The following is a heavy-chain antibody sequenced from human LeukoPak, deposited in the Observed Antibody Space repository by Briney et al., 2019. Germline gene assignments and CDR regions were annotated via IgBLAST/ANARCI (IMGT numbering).Heavy chain of an antibody. CDR1: GGTFSSYA. V-gene: IGHV1-69*05. CDR3: ASGVWYRSSGSYSSPLFAY. CDR2: IIPIFGTA. J-gene: IGHJ4*02. Sequence: GASVKVSCKASGGTFSSYAISWVRQAPGQGLEWMGGIIPIFGTANCAQKFQGRVTITTDESTSTAYMELSSLRSEDTAVYYCASGVWYRSSGSYSSPLFAYWGQGTLVTVSS. D-gene: IGHD1-26*01.